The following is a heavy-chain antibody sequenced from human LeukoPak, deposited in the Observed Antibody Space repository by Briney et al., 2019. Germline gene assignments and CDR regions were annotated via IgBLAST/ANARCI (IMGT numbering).Heavy chain of an antibody. CDR1: GYTFTGYY. J-gene: IGHJ4*02. CDR3: ARGIAAAALYYFDY. D-gene: IGHD6-13*01. Sequence: ASVKVSCKASGYTFTGYYMHWVRQAPGQGLEWMGWISAYNGNTNYAQKLQGRVTMTTDTSTSTAYMELRSLRSDDTAVYYCARGIAAAALYYFDYWGQGTLVTVSS. CDR2: ISAYNGNT. V-gene: IGHV1-18*04.